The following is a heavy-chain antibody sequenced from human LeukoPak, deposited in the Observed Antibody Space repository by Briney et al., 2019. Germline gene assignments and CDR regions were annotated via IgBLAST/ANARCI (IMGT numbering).Heavy chain of an antibody. Sequence: PSGTLSLTCAVSGGSISSSSYYWGWIRQPPGKGLEWIGSIYYSGSSYYNPSLKSRVTISVDTSKNQFSLKLSSVTAADTAVYYCARVKDGSGSYFDYWGQGTLVTVSS. CDR2: IYYSGSS. J-gene: IGHJ4*02. CDR1: GGSISSSSYY. D-gene: IGHD3-10*01. V-gene: IGHV4-39*07. CDR3: ARVKDGSGSYFDY.